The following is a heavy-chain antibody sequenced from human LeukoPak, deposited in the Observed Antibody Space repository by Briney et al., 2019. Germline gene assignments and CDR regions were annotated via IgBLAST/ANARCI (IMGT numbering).Heavy chain of an antibody. J-gene: IGHJ4*02. CDR3: AKALRTDYYDSSGYYHPLDY. D-gene: IGHD3-22*01. Sequence: GGSLRLSCAASGFTFSSYAMSWVRQAPGKGLEWVSAISGSGGSTYYADSVKGRFTISRDNSKNTLYLQMNSLRAEDTAVYYCAKALRTDYYDSSGYYHPLDYWGQGTLVTVSS. V-gene: IGHV3-23*01. CDR2: ISGSGGST. CDR1: GFTFSSYA.